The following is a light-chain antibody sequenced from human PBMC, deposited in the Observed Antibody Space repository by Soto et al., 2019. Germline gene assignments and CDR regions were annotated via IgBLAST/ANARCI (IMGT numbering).Light chain of an antibody. CDR2: KAS. V-gene: IGKV1-5*03. Sequence: IQMTQSPSTLSASVGDRVTITCRASESISSWLAWYQQKPGKAPKLLIYKASILESGVPSRFSGSGSGTDFTLTISSLQPDDYASYYCQQYKSYSFTFGPGTKVDIK. CDR1: ESISSW. CDR3: QQYKSYSFT. J-gene: IGKJ3*01.